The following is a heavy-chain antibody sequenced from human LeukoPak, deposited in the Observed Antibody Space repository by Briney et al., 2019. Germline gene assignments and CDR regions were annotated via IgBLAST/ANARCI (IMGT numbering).Heavy chain of an antibody. D-gene: IGHD1-26*01. J-gene: IGHJ4*02. V-gene: IGHV3-33*01. CDR1: GFTFSSYG. CDR3: ARDLPLVGATSAPFDY. Sequence: GGSLRLSCAASGFTFSSYGMHWVRQAPGKGLEWVAVIWYDGSNKYYADSVKGRFTISRDNSKNTLYLQMNSLGAEDTAVYYCARDLPLVGATSAPFDYWGQGTLVTVSS. CDR2: IWYDGSNK.